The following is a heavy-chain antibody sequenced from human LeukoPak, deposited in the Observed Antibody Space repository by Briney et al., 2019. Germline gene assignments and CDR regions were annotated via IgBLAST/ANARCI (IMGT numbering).Heavy chain of an antibody. V-gene: IGHV4-34*01. CDR1: GVSFNDYY. D-gene: IGHD4-17*01. Sequence: SETLSLTCAVSGVSFNDYYWSWVRQTPGKGLEWIEEINHSGYTNDSPSLKSRVTLSIDTSRKQFSLNLRSVTVADTGIYYCTRMTTGHDYWGQGTLVTVSS. J-gene: IGHJ4*02. CDR2: INHSGYT. CDR3: TRMTTGHDY.